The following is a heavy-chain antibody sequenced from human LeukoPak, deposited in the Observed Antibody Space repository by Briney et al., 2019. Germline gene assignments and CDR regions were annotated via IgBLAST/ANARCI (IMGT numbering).Heavy chain of an antibody. CDR2: ISSSGANI. V-gene: IGHV3-11*04. J-gene: IGHJ4*02. CDR3: ARDSISSGWWRY. D-gene: IGHD6-19*01. CDR1: GFTFSSYY. Sequence: PGGSLRLSCAASGFTFSSYYMSWIRQAPGKGLEWLSYISSSGANIDYADSVKGRFTISRDNAKNSLYLQMNSLRAEDTAVYYCARDSISSGWWRYWGQGTLVTVSS.